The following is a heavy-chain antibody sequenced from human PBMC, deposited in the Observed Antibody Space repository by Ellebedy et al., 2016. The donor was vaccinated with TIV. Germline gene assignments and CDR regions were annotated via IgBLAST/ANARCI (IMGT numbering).Heavy chain of an antibody. Sequence: GESLKISXAASGFTFSSYNMNWVRQAPGKGLEWVSYISSTGTDTNYADSVKGRFTISRDNANNSLFLQMNSLRAEDTAVYFCARDSYYGSGDDAFHIWGQGTMVTVSS. CDR3: ARDSYYGSGDDAFHI. CDR2: ISSTGTDT. J-gene: IGHJ3*02. D-gene: IGHD3-10*01. V-gene: IGHV3-48*03. CDR1: GFTFSSYN.